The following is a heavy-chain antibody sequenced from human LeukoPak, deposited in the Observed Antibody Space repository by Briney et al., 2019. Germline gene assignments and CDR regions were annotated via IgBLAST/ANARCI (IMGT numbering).Heavy chain of an antibody. V-gene: IGHV4-59*12. D-gene: IGHD3-22*01. CDR2: IYYSGST. CDR3: ARDLGNYYDSSGYRYFDL. CDR1: GGSISSYY. Sequence: SETLSLTCTVSGGSISSYYWNWIRQPPGKGLEWIGYIYYSGSTNYNPSLKSRVTISVDTSKNQFSLKLSSVTAADTAVYYCARDLGNYYDSSGYRYFDLWGRGTLVTVSS. J-gene: IGHJ2*01.